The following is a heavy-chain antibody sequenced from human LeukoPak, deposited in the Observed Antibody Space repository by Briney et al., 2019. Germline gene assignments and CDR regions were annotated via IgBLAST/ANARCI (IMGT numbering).Heavy chain of an antibody. Sequence: GGSLRLSCAASGFTFSSYSMNWVRQAPGKGLEWVSSISSSSSYIYYADSVKGRFTISRDNAKNTLYLQMNSLRAEDTAVYYCARDLGYGGNSAGWGQGTLVTVSS. CDR3: ARDLGYGGNSAG. J-gene: IGHJ4*02. D-gene: IGHD4-23*01. CDR2: ISSSSSYI. V-gene: IGHV3-21*01. CDR1: GFTFSSYS.